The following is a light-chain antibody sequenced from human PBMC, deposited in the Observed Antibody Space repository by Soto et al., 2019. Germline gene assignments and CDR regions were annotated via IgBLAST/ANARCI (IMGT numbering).Light chain of an antibody. CDR3: QQRSSRPPIT. CDR2: DTS. CDR1: QSVSGY. Sequence: DIVLTQSPATLSSSPGDRDTLPCRASQSVSGYLAWYQQRPGQTPRLLIYDTSNRATGIPARFSGSGSGTDFTLTISSLEPEDFVVYYCQQRSSRPPITFGQGTRLEI. J-gene: IGKJ5*01. V-gene: IGKV3-11*01.